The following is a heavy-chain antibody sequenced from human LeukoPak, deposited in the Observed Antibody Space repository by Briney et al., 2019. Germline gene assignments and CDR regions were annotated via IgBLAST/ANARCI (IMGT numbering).Heavy chain of an antibody. CDR2: IYTSGST. Sequence: SETLSLTGTVSGGSISSYYWSWIRQPAGKGLEWIGRIYTSGSTNYNPSLKSRVTMSVDTSKNQFSLKLSSVTAADTAVYYCARESRFDFWSGYWYYYYYMDVWGKGTTVTVSS. CDR3: ARESRFDFWSGYWYYYYYMDV. V-gene: IGHV4-4*07. J-gene: IGHJ6*03. CDR1: GGSISSYY. D-gene: IGHD3-3*01.